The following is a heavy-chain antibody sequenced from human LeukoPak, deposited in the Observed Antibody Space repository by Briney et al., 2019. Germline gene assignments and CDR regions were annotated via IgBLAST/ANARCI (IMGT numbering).Heavy chain of an antibody. CDR2: IYHSGST. CDR3: ARGGYSSSRDYYYYYMDV. Sequence: SETLSLTCAVSGGSISSSNWWSWVRQPPGKGLEWIGEIYHSGSTNYNPSLKSRVTISVDRSKNQFSLKQSSVTAADTAVYYCARGGYSSSRDYYYYYMDVWGKGTTVTVSS. D-gene: IGHD6-13*01. J-gene: IGHJ6*03. CDR1: GGSISSSNW. V-gene: IGHV4-4*02.